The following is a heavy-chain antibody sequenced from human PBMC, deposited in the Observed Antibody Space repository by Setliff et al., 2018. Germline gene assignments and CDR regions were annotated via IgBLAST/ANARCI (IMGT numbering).Heavy chain of an antibody. J-gene: IGHJ6*03. CDR2: TVPMFGST. D-gene: IGHD5-18*01. V-gene: IGHV1-69*05. CDR3: AREGVDTRSSTDYRYYMDV. CDR1: GGTFSSYG. Sequence: SVKVSCKASGGTFSSYGISWVRQAPGQGLEWMGGTVPMFGSTKYAQKFQERVTIIKDESTSTAYMEVSSLRTEDTAVYYCAREGVDTRSSTDYRYYMDVWGKGTTVTVSS.